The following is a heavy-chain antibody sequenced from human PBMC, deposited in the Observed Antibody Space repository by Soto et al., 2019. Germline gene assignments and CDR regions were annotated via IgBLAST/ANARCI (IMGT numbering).Heavy chain of an antibody. V-gene: IGHV1-2*02. J-gene: IGHJ5*02. Sequence: QVQLVQSGAEVKKPGASVKVSCKASGYTFTGYYMHWVRQAPGQGHEWMGWINPNSGGTNYAQKFQGRVTMTRDTSISTAYMELSRLRSDDTAVYYCAREKGIAAAGTRGGQTGGRFDPWGQGTLVTVSS. CDR2: INPNSGGT. D-gene: IGHD6-13*01. CDR1: GYTFTGYY. CDR3: AREKGIAAAGTRGGQTGGRFDP.